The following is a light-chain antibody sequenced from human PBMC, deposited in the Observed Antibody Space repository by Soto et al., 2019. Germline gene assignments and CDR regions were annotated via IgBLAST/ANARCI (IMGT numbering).Light chain of an antibody. Sequence: SYELTQPPSVSVSPGQTATITCSGDKLGNKFASWYQQRPGQSPVLVIYRHTKGPSGIPERFSGSISGNTASLTIGGTQAMDEADYYCQAWDSGSGVYVFGGGTKLTVL. CDR3: QAWDSGSGVYV. V-gene: IGLV3-1*01. J-gene: IGLJ1*01. CDR1: KLGNKF. CDR2: RHT.